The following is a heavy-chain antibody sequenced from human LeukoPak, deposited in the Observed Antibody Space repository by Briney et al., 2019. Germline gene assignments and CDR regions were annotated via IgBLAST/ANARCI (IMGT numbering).Heavy chain of an antibody. V-gene: IGHV4-30-2*01. CDR2: IFHSGNT. Sequence: TSQTLSLTCAVSGGSISSGTDSWNWIRQPPGEGLEWIGYIFHSGNTYYNPSLKSRVTISVDRFKTQFSLKLSSVTAADTAVYYCARGYSDYPYFFDYWGQGSLVTVSS. J-gene: IGHJ4*02. CDR1: GGSISSGTDS. D-gene: IGHD5-12*01. CDR3: ARGYSDYPYFFDY.